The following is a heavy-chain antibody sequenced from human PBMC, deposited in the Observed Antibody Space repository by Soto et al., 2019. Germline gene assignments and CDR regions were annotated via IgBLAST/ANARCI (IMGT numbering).Heavy chain of an antibody. J-gene: IGHJ4*02. Sequence: QVQLAQSGAEVKKPGASVKVSCKASGYTFTGYYMHWVRQAPGQGLEWMGWINPNSGGTNYAQKFQGWVTMTRDTSISTAYMELSRLRSDDTAVYYCARAYSSSWYYFDYWGQGTLVTVSS. CDR1: GYTFTGYY. CDR2: INPNSGGT. V-gene: IGHV1-2*04. CDR3: ARAYSSSWYYFDY. D-gene: IGHD6-13*01.